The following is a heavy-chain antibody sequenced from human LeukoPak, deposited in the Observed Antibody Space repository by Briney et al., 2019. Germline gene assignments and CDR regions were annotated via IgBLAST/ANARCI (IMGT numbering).Heavy chain of an antibody. D-gene: IGHD1-1*01. V-gene: IGHV3-48*03. J-gene: IGHJ3*02. CDR2: ISSSGSNI. CDR1: GFTFSSYE. Sequence: GGSLRLSCAASGFTFSSYEINWVRQAPGKRLEWVSYISSSGSNIYYADSVKGRFTIYRENAKNSLYLQMNSLRAEDTAVYYCARDSSTGTGPDAFDIWGQGKMVTVPS. CDR3: ARDSSTGTGPDAFDI.